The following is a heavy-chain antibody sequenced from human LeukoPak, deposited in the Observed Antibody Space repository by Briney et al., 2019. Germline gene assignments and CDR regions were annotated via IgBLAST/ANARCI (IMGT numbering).Heavy chain of an antibody. CDR3: ARNQWPNYFDY. D-gene: IGHD6-19*01. J-gene: IGHJ4*02. CDR2: IYPYDSDA. CDR1: GSSFTNNW. V-gene: IGHV5-51*01. Sequence: KHGESLQISCQASGSSFTNNWIAWVRQMPGKGLEWMGIIYPYDSDARDSPSVQGQVTISADKSINTAYLQWSSLKASDAAMYYCARNQWPNYFDYWGQGTLVTVSS.